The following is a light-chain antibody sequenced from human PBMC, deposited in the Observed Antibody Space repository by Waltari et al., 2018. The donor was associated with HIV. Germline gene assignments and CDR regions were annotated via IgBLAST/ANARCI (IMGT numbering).Light chain of an antibody. Sequence: DIQMTQSPSSLSASVGDRVTITCRASQSISSNLNWYQQKPGKAPKLLIYAASSLQSGVPSRFSGSGSGTDFTLTISSLQPEDFATYYCQQSYNTPPTFGQGTKVEIK. J-gene: IGKJ1*01. CDR2: AAS. CDR1: QSISSN. CDR3: QQSYNTPPT. V-gene: IGKV1-39*01.